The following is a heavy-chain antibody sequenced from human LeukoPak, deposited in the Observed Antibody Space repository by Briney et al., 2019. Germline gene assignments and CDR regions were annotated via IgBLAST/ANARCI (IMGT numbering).Heavy chain of an antibody. CDR2: IYPGDSDT. J-gene: IGHJ3*02. Sequence: GESLKISCQGSGYRFTNYWIGWVRQMPGKGLEWMGIIYPGDSDTRYSPSFQGHVTISADKSISTAYLQWSSLKASDTAMYYCARLWEIAAAGTGAFDIWGQGTMVTVSS. D-gene: IGHD6-13*01. CDR1: GYRFTNYW. V-gene: IGHV5-51*01. CDR3: ARLWEIAAAGTGAFDI.